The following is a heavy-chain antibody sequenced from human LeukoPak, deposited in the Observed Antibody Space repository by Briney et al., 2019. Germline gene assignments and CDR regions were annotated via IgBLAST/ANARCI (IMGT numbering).Heavy chain of an antibody. V-gene: IGHV3-7*01. Sequence: SGGSLRLSCAASGFTFSTYWMTWVRQAPGKGLEWVANINQDGSKINYVDSVKGRFTISRDNAKNSLYLQMNSLRAEDTAVYYCARALGAHDFWSGYYFDYWGQGTLVTVSS. J-gene: IGHJ4*02. CDR2: INQDGSKI. CDR1: GFTFSTYW. CDR3: ARALGAHDFWSGYYFDY. D-gene: IGHD3-3*01.